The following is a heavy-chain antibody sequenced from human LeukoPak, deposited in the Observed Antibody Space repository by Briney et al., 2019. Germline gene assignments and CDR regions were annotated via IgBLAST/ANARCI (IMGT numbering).Heavy chain of an antibody. CDR3: ARDLRMSGGFDP. CDR2: IYYSGST. Sequence: SETLSLTCTVSGGSISSYYWSWIRQPPGKGLEWIGYIYYSGSTNYNPSLKSRVTISVDTSKNQFSLKLSSVTAADTAVYYCARDLRMSGGFDPWGQGTLVTVSS. V-gene: IGHV4-59*01. D-gene: IGHD3-10*01. J-gene: IGHJ5*02. CDR1: GGSISSYY.